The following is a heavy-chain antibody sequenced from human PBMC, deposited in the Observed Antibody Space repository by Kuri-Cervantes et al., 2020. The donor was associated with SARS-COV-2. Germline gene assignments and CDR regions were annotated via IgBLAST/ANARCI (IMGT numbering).Heavy chain of an antibody. CDR3: ARGPPGHCSGGSCYYGLVGWFDP. CDR2: IYTSGST. V-gene: IGHV4-4*07. Sequence: SETLSLTCAVSGDSMTYDYWSWIRQAPGKGLEWIGRIYTSGSTNYNPSLKSRVTMSVDTSKNQFSLKLSSVTAADTAVYYCARGPPGHCSGGSCYYGLVGWFDPWGQGTLVTVSS. CDR1: GDSMTYDY. J-gene: IGHJ5*02. D-gene: IGHD2-15*01.